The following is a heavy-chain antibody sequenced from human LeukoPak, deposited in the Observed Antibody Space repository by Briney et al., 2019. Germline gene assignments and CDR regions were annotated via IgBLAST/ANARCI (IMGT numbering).Heavy chain of an antibody. CDR3: AKRKDSGMAVRGVTDY. CDR1: GFTFSSYG. J-gene: IGHJ4*02. D-gene: IGHD3-10*01. Sequence: GGSLRLSCAASGFTFSSYGMHWVRQAPGKGLEWVAVISYDGSNKYYADSVKGRFIISRDNSKNTLYLQMNSLRAEDTAVYYCAKRKDSGMAVRGVTDYWGQGTLVTVSS. V-gene: IGHV3-30*18. CDR2: ISYDGSNK.